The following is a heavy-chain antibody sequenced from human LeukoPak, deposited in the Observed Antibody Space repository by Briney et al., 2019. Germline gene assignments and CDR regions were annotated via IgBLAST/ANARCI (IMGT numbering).Heavy chain of an antibody. J-gene: IGHJ4*02. V-gene: IGHV1-8*03. CDR1: GYTFTSYD. Sequence: ASVKVSCKASGYTFTSYDINWVRQATGQGLEWMGWMNPNSGNTGYAQKFQGRVTITRNTSISTAYMELSSLRSEDTAVYYCARSYCSGGSCYVANDYWGQGTLVTVSS. D-gene: IGHD2-15*01. CDR2: MNPNSGNT. CDR3: ARSYCSGGSCYVANDY.